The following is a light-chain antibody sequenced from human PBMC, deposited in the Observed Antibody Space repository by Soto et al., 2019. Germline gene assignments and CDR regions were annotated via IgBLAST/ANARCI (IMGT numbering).Light chain of an antibody. CDR1: SSNIGTTYD. CDR2: GNN. CDR3: FSLRGGDSHV. V-gene: IGLV1-40*01. Sequence: QSVLTQPPSVSGAPGQRVTISCTGNSSNIGTTYDIYWYQQLPGTAPKLLIYGNNNRPSGVPDRFSGSKSGASASLAITGLQPEDEAYYYCFSLRGGDSHVFGTGTKLTVL. J-gene: IGLJ1*01.